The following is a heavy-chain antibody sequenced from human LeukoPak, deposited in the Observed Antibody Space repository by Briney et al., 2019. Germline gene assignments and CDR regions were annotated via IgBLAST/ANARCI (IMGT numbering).Heavy chain of an antibody. J-gene: IGHJ4*02. D-gene: IGHD2-2*01. Sequence: GESLKISCKGSGYSFTSYWIGWVRQMPGKGLEGMGIIYPGDSDTRYSPSFQGQVTISADKSISTAYLQWSSLKASDTAMYYCARSSQDVVVPAAIGDYFDYWGQGTLVTVSS. CDR1: GYSFTSYW. CDR3: ARSSQDVVVPAAIGDYFDY. CDR2: IYPGDSDT. V-gene: IGHV5-51*01.